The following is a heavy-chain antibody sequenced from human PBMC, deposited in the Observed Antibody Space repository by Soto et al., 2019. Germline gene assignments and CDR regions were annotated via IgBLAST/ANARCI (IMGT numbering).Heavy chain of an antibody. Sequence: GGSLRLSCAASGFTFSSYAMSWVRQAPGKGLEWVSAISGSGGSTYYADSVKGRFTISRDNSKNTLYLQMNSLRAEDTAVYYCAKDHLVYCRSTSCYKSFPPYYYYYGMDVWGQGTTVTVSS. J-gene: IGHJ6*02. D-gene: IGHD2-2*02. V-gene: IGHV3-23*01. CDR3: AKDHLVYCRSTSCYKSFPPYYYYYGMDV. CDR2: ISGSGGST. CDR1: GFTFSSYA.